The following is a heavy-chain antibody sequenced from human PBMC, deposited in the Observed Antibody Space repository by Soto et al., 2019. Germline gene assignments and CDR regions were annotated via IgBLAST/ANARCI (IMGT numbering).Heavy chain of an antibody. CDR3: ARGCSGGSCYLDFDY. CDR1: GYTFTSYA. CDR2: INAGNGNT. V-gene: IGHV1-3*01. Sequence: QVQLVQSGAEVNKPGASVKVSCKASGYTFTSYAMHWVRQAPGQRLEWMGWINAGNGNTKYSQKFQGRVTITRDTSASTAYMELSSLRSEDTAVYYCARGCSGGSCYLDFDYWGQGTLVTVSS. D-gene: IGHD2-15*01. J-gene: IGHJ4*02.